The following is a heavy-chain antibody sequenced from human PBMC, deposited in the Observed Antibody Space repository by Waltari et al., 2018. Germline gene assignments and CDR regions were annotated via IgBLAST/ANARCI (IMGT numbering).Heavy chain of an antibody. CDR3: VSRDSNANWVDY. V-gene: IGHV3-30*04. D-gene: IGHD4-4*01. CDR2: ISFDGRNE. CDR1: GFLFSDYP. Sequence: QVKLVESGGGVVQPGRSLRLSCEASGFLFSDYPMHWVRQTPDKGLEWVAVISFDGRNEYYADSVKGRFTIARDNSKNTLYLQMNSVRGDDTAVYYCVSRDSNANWVDYWGQGTLVTVSS. J-gene: IGHJ4*02.